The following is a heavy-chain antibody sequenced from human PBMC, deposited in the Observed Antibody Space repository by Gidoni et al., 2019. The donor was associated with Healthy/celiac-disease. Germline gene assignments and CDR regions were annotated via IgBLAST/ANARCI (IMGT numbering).Heavy chain of an antibody. Sequence: QVQLQQWGAGLWKPSETLSLTCDVYGGSLCGYYWSWIRQPPGKGLEWIGEINHSRSTNYNPSLKSRVTISVDTSKNQFSLKLSSVTAADTAVYYCARGLGIAVAGTDWFDPWGQGTLVTVSS. J-gene: IGHJ5*02. CDR3: ARGLGIAVAGTDWFDP. CDR1: GGSLCGYY. D-gene: IGHD6-19*01. V-gene: IGHV4-34*01. CDR2: INHSRST.